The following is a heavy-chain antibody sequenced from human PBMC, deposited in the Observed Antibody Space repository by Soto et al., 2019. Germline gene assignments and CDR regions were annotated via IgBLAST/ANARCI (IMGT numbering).Heavy chain of an antibody. CDR2: INHSGST. Sequence: QVQLQQWGAGLLKPSETLSLTCAVYDGSFSGYYWSWIRQPPGKGLEWIGEINHSGSTNYNPSLNSRLPISVYPPKHQFSLNLSSVTAADTAVYSCARGGGYSYIDFWGQGTLVTVSS. J-gene: IGHJ4*02. CDR1: DGSFSGYY. CDR3: ARGGGYSYIDF. V-gene: IGHV4-34*01. D-gene: IGHD3-22*01.